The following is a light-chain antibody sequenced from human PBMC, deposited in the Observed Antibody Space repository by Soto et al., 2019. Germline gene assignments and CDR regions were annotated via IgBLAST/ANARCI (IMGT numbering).Light chain of an antibody. J-gene: IGKJ4*01. CDR3: IQDYNYPLT. CDR1: QSISSY. V-gene: IGKV1-6*01. CDR2: TAS. Sequence: IQMTQSPSSLSASVGDSVTITCRASQSISSYLNWYQHKPGKAPNLLIYTASTLQSGFPSRFSGSGSGTDFTLIISSLQPEDFATYYCIQDYNYPLTFGGGTKVDIK.